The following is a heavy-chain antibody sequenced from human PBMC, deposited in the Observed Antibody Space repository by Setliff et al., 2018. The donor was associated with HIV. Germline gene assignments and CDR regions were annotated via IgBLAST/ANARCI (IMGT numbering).Heavy chain of an antibody. J-gene: IGHJ4*02. CDR3: ATLDHSGGNFLAY. V-gene: IGHV4-34*01. Sequence: PSETLSLTCAVYGGSFSGYYWSWIRQPPGKGLEWIGEINHSGSTNYNPSLKSRVTISVDTSKNQFSLKLSSATAADTAVYYCATLDHSGGNFLAYWGQGSLVTVS. CDR2: INHSGST. D-gene: IGHD2-21*02. CDR1: GGSFSGYY.